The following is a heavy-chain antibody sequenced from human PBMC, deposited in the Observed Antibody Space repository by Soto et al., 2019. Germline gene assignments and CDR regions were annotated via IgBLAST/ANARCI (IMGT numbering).Heavy chain of an antibody. V-gene: IGHV3-33*01. J-gene: IGHJ4*02. CDR2: IWYDGSNK. CDR1: GFTFSSYG. D-gene: IGHD5-18*01. CDR3: ARYTPGYSYGCNC. Sequence: QVQLVESGGGVVQPGRSLRLSCAASGFTFSSYGMHWVRQAPGKGLEWVAVIWYDGSNKDYGDSVKGRFTIARDNSKNPRYRQMDSLSAEDTAVYYCARYTPGYSYGCNCWGQGTLVTVSS.